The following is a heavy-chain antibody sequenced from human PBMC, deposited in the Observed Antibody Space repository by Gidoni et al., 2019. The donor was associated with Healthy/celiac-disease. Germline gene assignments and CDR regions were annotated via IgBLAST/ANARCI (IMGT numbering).Heavy chain of an antibody. D-gene: IGHD2-2*01. Sequence: VQLVESGGGFVKPGRSLRLSCTASGFTFGDYSMSWFRQAPGKGLEWVGFIRSKAYGGTTEYAASVKGRFTISRDDSKSIAYLQMNSLKTEDTAVYYCTRDLRPAAPEPYFDYWGQGTLVTVSS. CDR1: GFTFGDYS. CDR2: IRSKAYGGTT. J-gene: IGHJ4*02. V-gene: IGHV3-49*05. CDR3: TRDLRPAAPEPYFDY.